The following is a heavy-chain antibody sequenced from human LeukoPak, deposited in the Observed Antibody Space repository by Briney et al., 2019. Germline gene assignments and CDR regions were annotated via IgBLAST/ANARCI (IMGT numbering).Heavy chain of an antibody. V-gene: IGHV3-23*01. CDR2: IGGDAIYT. J-gene: IGHJ4*02. CDR1: GFTFSSYA. Sequence: GGPVTLSCAASGFTFSSYAMTWIGQAPGKVLQWVSGIGGDAIYTYYLDSVKGRFTTSRDNAKSTLFLQMNSLRADDTAVYYCAKNYGTSRPFYDYWGQGIVVTVSS. CDR3: AKNYGTSRPFYDY. D-gene: IGHD4-17*01.